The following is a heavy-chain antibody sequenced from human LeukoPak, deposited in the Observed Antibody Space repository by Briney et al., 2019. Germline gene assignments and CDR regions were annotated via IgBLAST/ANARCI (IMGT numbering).Heavy chain of an antibody. Sequence: ASVKVSCKASGYTFTGYYMHWVRQAPGQGLEWMGWINPNSGGTNYAQKFQGWVTMTRDTSISTAYMELSRLRSDDTAVYHCARERLPLGYYYGMDVWGQGTTVTVSS. D-gene: IGHD1-1*01. CDR3: ARERLPLGYYYGMDV. CDR1: GYTFTGYY. V-gene: IGHV1-2*04. CDR2: INPNSGGT. J-gene: IGHJ6*02.